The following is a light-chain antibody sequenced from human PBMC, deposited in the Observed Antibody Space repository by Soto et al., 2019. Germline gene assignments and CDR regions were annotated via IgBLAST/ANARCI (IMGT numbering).Light chain of an antibody. CDR3: CAYAGSSTWV. CDR2: EGS. Sequence: QSALTQPASVSGSPGQSITLSCTGTSSDVGSYNLVSWYQQHPGKAPKLMIYEGSKRPSGVSNRVSGSKSGNTASLTISGVHAEDEADYYWCAYAGSSTWVFGGGTKLTVL. J-gene: IGLJ3*02. CDR1: SSDVGSYNL. V-gene: IGLV2-23*01.